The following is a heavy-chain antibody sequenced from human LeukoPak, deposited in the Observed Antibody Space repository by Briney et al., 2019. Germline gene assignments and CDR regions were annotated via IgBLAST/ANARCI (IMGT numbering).Heavy chain of an antibody. J-gene: IGHJ4*02. Sequence: PSETLSLTCAVSGGSISSSNWWSWVRQAPGKGLVRIGEIYHSGSTNYNPSLKSRVTISVDKSKNQFSLNLSSVTAADTAVYYCARESMSSSSWYYSDYWGQGTLVTVSS. CDR2: IYHSGST. D-gene: IGHD6-13*01. CDR3: ARESMSSSSWYYSDY. V-gene: IGHV4-4*02. CDR1: GGSISSSNW.